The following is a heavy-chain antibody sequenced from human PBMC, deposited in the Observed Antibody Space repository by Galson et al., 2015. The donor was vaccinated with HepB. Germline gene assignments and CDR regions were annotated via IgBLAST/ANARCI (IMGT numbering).Heavy chain of an antibody. D-gene: IGHD1-1*01. V-gene: IGHV6-1*01. CDR2: TYYRSKWYN. CDR1: GDSVSSSSPA. Sequence: CAISGDSVSSSSPAWNWIRQSPSRGLEWLGRTYYRSKWYNDYAESVKSRITINPDTSKNQFSLQLSSVTPEDTAVYYCARDWKGYYFDYWGQGTLVTVSS. J-gene: IGHJ4*02. CDR3: ARDWKGYYFDY.